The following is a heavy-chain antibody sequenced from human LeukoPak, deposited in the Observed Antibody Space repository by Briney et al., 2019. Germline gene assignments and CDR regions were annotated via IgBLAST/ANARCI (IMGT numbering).Heavy chain of an antibody. CDR1: GGSISSYY. J-gene: IGHJ5*02. CDR3: ARDDYDFWSGSRGRWFDP. Sequence: SETLSLTCTVSGGSISSYYWSWIRQPPGKGLEWIGYIYYSGSTNYNPSLKSRVTISVDTSKNQFSLKLSSVTAADTAVYYCARDDYDFWSGSRGRWFDPWGQGTLVTVSS. CDR2: IYYSGST. V-gene: IGHV4-59*01. D-gene: IGHD3-3*01.